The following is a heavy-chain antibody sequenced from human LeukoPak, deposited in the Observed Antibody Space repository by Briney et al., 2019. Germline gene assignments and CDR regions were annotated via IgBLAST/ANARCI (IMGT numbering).Heavy chain of an antibody. J-gene: IGHJ4*02. Sequence: GGSLRLSCAASGFTVSSNYMSWVRQAPGKGLEWVSVIYSGGRTYYADSVKGRFTISRDNSKNTLYLQLTSLRAEDTALYYCARDRGRSSFDYWGQGTLVSVSS. CDR2: IYSGGRT. V-gene: IGHV3-66*01. CDR1: GFTVSSNY. CDR3: ARDRGRSSFDY. D-gene: IGHD1-26*01.